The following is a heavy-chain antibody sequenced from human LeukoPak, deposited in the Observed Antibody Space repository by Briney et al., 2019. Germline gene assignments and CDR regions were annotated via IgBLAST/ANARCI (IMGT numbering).Heavy chain of an antibody. CDR1: GYTFTSYY. CDR3: ARDWSSSTPLYYFDY. V-gene: IGHV1-46*01. Sequence: GASVKVSYKASGYTFTSYYMHWVRQATGQGLEWMGIINPSGGSTSYAQKFQGRVHITRDTSTSTVYMELSSLRSEDTAVYFCARDWSSSTPLYYFDYWRQGTLVTVST. CDR2: INPSGGST. J-gene: IGHJ4*01. D-gene: IGHD6-6*01.